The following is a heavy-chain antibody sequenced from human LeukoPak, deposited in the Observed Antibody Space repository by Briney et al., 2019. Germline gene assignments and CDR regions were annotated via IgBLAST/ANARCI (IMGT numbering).Heavy chain of an antibody. V-gene: IGHV3-30*18. Sequence: PGGSLRLSCAASGFTFSSYGMHWVRQAPGKGLEWVAVISYDGSNKYYADSVKGRFTLSRDNSKNTLYLQMNSLRAEDTAVYYCAKDFEYYYDSSGYYPFDYWGQGTLVTVSS. CDR3: AKDFEYYYDSSGYYPFDY. CDR2: ISYDGSNK. D-gene: IGHD3-22*01. J-gene: IGHJ4*02. CDR1: GFTFSSYG.